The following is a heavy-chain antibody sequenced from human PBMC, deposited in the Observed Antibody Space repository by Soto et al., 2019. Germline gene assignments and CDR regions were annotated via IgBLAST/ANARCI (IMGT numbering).Heavy chain of an antibody. Sequence: ASVKFSCKASGYTFTGYYMHWMRQAPGQGLEWMGWINPNSGGTNYAQKFQGRVTMTRDTSISTAYMELSSLRSDDTAVYYCASHDPGARFDPWGQGTLVTVSS. CDR2: INPNSGGT. D-gene: IGHD1-1*01. CDR1: GYTFTGYY. CDR3: ASHDPGARFDP. J-gene: IGHJ5*02. V-gene: IGHV1-2*02.